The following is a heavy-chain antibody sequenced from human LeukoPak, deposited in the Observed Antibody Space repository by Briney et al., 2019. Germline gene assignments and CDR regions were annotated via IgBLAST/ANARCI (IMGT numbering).Heavy chain of an antibody. Sequence: ASVKVSCKASGYTFTSYGISWVRQAPGQGLEWMGWISAYNGNTNYAQKLQGRVIMTTDTSTSTAYMELRSLRSDDTAVYYCARDKQWLVTPCYFDYWGQGTLVTVSS. D-gene: IGHD6-19*01. CDR1: GYTFTSYG. J-gene: IGHJ4*02. V-gene: IGHV1-18*01. CDR2: ISAYNGNT. CDR3: ARDKQWLVTPCYFDY.